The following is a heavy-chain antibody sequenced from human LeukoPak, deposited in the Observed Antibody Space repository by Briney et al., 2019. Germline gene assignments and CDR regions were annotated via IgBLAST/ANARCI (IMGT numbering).Heavy chain of an antibody. J-gene: IGHJ4*02. CDR2: ISSSGDRA. V-gene: IGHV3-23*01. CDR3: AQGGSEAN. CDR1: GFIFSNYA. Sequence: PGGSLRLSCAVSGFIFSNYAMSWVRQAPGKGLEWVSSISSSGDRAYYADSVKGRFTISRDNSKSTLFLQMNSLRVEGTAVYYCAQGGSEANWGQGTLVTVSS. D-gene: IGHD3-10*01.